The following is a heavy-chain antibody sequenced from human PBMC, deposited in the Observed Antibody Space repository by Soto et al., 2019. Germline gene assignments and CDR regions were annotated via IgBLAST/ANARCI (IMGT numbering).Heavy chain of an antibody. V-gene: IGHV3-49*04. CDR2: IRSKAYGGTT. Sequence: GGSLRLSCTASGFTFGDASISWVRQAPGKGLEWVGFIRSKAYGGTTEYAASVKGRFTISRDDSKSIAYLQMNSLKTEDTAVYYCTRESDYDFWSGYYFGYYYYSGMDVWGQGTTVPVS. CDR1: GFTFGDAS. CDR3: TRESDYDFWSGYYFGYYYYSGMDV. J-gene: IGHJ6*02. D-gene: IGHD3-3*01.